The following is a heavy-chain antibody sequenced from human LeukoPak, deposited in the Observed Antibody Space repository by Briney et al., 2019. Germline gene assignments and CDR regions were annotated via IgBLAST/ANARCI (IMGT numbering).Heavy chain of an antibody. CDR1: GFTFSSYW. V-gene: IGHV3-74*01. J-gene: IGHJ4*02. D-gene: IGHD3-10*01. CDR3: ARDSHYFPDY. Sequence: PGGSLRLSCAASGFTFSSYWMHWVRQAPGKGLVWVSRIISDGSSASYADSVKGRFTISRDNAKNTLYLQINSLRAEDTAVYYCARDSHYFPDYWGQGTLVTVSS. CDR2: IISDGSSA.